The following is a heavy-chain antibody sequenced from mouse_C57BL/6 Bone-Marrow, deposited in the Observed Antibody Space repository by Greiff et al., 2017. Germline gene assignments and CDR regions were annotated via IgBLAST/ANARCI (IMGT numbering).Heavy chain of an antibody. V-gene: IGHV1-61*01. J-gene: IGHJ2*01. CDR2: IYPSDSET. CDR3: ARENDGYYGNFDY. D-gene: IGHD2-3*01. Sequence: QVQLKQPGAELVRPGSSVKLSCKASGYTFTSYWMDWVKQRPGQGLEWIGNIYPSDSETHYNQKFKDKATLTVDKSSSTAYMQLSSLTSEDSAVYYGARENDGYYGNFDYWGQGTTLTVSS. CDR1: GYTFTSYW.